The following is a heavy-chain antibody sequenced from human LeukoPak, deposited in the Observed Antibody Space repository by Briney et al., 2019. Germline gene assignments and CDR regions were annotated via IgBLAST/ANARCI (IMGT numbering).Heavy chain of an antibody. CDR1: GSRFTSYW. J-gene: IGHJ4*02. Sequence: GASLKISFKGSGSRFTSYWIGWVRQPPGKGLEWMGIIYPGDSDTRYSPSFQGQVTISADKSITTAYLQWSSLKASDTAMYYCARLTPSGSLTFDYWGQGTLVTVSS. CDR2: IYPGDSDT. V-gene: IGHV5-51*01. CDR3: ARLTPSGSLTFDY. D-gene: IGHD1-26*01.